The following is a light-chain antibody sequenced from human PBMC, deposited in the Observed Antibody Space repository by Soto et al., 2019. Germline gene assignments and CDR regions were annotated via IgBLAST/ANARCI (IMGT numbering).Light chain of an antibody. V-gene: IGKV3-20*01. Sequence: EIVLTQSPGTLSLSPGERATLSCRASQSVSSSYLAWYQQKPGQAPRLLIYGASSRATGIPDRFSGSGSGTDVTLTISRLEPEDFAVYYCQKYGSSLFTFGPGTKVDIK. CDR3: QKYGSSLFT. J-gene: IGKJ3*01. CDR2: GAS. CDR1: QSVSSSY.